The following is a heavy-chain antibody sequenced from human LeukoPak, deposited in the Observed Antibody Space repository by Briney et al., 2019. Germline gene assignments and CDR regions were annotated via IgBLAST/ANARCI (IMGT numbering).Heavy chain of an antibody. V-gene: IGHV4-34*01. CDR2: INHSGST. J-gene: IGHJ2*01. Sequence: KPSETLSLTCAVYGGSFSGYYWSWIRQPPGKGLEWIGEINHSGSTNYNPSLKSRVTISVDTSKNQFSLKLSSVTAADTAVYYCARRGYLDLWGRGTLVTVSS. CDR3: ARRGYLDL. CDR1: GGSFSGYY.